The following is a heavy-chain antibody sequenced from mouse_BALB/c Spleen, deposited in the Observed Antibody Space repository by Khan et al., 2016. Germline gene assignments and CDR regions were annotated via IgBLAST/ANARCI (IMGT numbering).Heavy chain of an antibody. CDR1: GYTFTNYG. CDR2: INTYTGEP. CDR3: ARPDYGSRRWFAY. V-gene: IGHV9-3-1*01. D-gene: IGHD1-1*01. Sequence: QIQLVQSGPELKKPGETVRISCKASGYTFTNYGMNWVKQAPGKGLKWMGWINTYTGEPTYADDFKGRIAISFATTSSTASLQINHLKNEDTDTYFCARPDYGSRRWFAYWGQGTLVTVSA. J-gene: IGHJ3*01.